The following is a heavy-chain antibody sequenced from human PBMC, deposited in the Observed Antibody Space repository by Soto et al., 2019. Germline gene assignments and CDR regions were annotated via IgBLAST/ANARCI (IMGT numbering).Heavy chain of an antibody. D-gene: IGHD5-12*01. CDR3: AKDLIPSKIVATIHGAFDI. CDR2: ISGSGGST. V-gene: IGHV3-23*01. Sequence: GGSLRLSCAASGFTFSSYAMSWVRQAPGKGLEWVSAISGSGGSTYYADSVKGRFTISRDNSKNTLYLQMNSLRAEDTAVYYCAKDLIPSKIVATIHGAFDIWGQGTMVTVSS. J-gene: IGHJ3*02. CDR1: GFTFSSYA.